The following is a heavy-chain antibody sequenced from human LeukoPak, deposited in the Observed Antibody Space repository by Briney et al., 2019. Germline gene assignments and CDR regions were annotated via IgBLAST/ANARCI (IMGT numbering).Heavy chain of an antibody. J-gene: IGHJ4*02. CDR2: SNTNTGNP. Sequence: ASVKVSCKASGYTFTSYAINWVRQAPGQGLEWMGWSNTNTGNPTYAQGFTGRFVFSLDTSVSTAYLQISSLKAEDTAVYYCARSQGRVRGADYYFDYWGQGTLVTVSS. V-gene: IGHV7-4-1*02. CDR1: GYTFTSYA. CDR3: ARSQGRVRGADYYFDY.